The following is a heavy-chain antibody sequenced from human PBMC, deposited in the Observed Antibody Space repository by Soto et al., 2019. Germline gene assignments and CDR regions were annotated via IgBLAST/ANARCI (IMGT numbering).Heavy chain of an antibody. D-gene: IGHD5-12*01. CDR1: VFTFSTSV. Sequence: EVQLSESGGGLVQPGGSLRLSFAASVFTFSTSVMSWVRPAPEKGLRWVSRISGSGDRTYYAESVQGRFTVSRDNSRNTLYLDMTTVTVDETALYYCTWSLVARDAFDEWGQGTMVIVSS. J-gene: IGHJ3*01. CDR2: ISGSGDRT. V-gene: IGHV3-23*01. CDR3: TWSLVARDAFDE.